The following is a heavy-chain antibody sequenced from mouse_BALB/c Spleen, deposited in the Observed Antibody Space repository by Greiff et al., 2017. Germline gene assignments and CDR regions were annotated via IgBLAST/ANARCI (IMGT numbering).Heavy chain of an antibody. Sequence: QVHVKQSGAELARPGASVKMSCKASGYTFTSYTMHWVKQRPGQGLEWIGYINPSSGYTNYNQKFKDKATLTADKSSSTAYMQLSSLTSEDSAVYYCARGGSGPPSYWGQGTLVTVSA. CDR2: INPSSGYT. CDR3: ARGGSGPPSY. CDR1: GYTFTSYT. V-gene: IGHV1-4*01. D-gene: IGHD1-3*01. J-gene: IGHJ3*01.